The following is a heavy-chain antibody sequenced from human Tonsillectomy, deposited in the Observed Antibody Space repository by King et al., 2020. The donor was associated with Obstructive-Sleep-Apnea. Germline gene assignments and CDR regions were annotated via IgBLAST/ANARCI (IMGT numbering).Heavy chain of an antibody. CDR3: ARGSISYYFDY. Sequence: QLQESGPGLVKPSETLSLTCTVSGYSISSGYYWGWIRQPPGKGLEWIGSIYHSGSTYYNPSLKSRVTISVDTSKNQFSLKLSSVTAADTAVHYCARGSISYYFDYWGQGTLVTVSS. CDR2: IYHSGST. CDR1: GYSISSGYY. V-gene: IGHV4-38-2*02. J-gene: IGHJ4*02. D-gene: IGHD2-2*01.